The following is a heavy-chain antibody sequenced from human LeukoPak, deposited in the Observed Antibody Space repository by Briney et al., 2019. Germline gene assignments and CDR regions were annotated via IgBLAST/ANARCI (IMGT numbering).Heavy chain of an antibody. J-gene: IGHJ4*02. CDR1: GGSISSGGYY. D-gene: IGHD3-22*01. V-gene: IGHV4-31*03. CDR2: IYYSGST. CDR3: ARVLRDYYDSSGPEQFDY. Sequence: SQTLSLTCTVSGGSISSGGYYWSWIRQHPGKGLEWIGYIYYSGSTYYNPSLKSRVTISVDTSKNQFSLKLSSVTAADTAVYYCARVLRDYYDSSGPEQFDYWGQGTLVTVSS.